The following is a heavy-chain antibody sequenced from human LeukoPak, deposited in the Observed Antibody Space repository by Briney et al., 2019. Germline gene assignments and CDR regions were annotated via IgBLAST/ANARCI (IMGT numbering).Heavy chain of an antibody. D-gene: IGHD5/OR15-5a*01. Sequence: PGGSLRLSCVASGFTFSTYWMTWVRQAPGKGLEWVAYMKEDGSEIYYLDSVKGRFTISRDNAKKSLNLQMSSLIAEDTAVYYCARGVYYFDSWGQGTLVTVSS. CDR2: MKEDGSEI. J-gene: IGHJ4*02. CDR3: ARGVYYFDS. CDR1: GFTFSTYW. V-gene: IGHV3-7*04.